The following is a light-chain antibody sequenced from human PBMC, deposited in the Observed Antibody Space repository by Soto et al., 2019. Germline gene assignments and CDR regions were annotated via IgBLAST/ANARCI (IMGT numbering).Light chain of an antibody. CDR1: QSISSW. Sequence: DIQMTQSPSTLSASVGDRVTITCRASQSISSWLAWYQQKPGKAPKLLIYKASNLESGVPSRFSGSGSGTDFTLTISCLQPDDFATYYCQQYNTYPYTFGQGTKLEIK. CDR3: QQYNTYPYT. V-gene: IGKV1-5*03. J-gene: IGKJ2*01. CDR2: KAS.